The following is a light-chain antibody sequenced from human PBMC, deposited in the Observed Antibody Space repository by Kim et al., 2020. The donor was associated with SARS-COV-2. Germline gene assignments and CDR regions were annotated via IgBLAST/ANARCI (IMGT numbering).Light chain of an antibody. V-gene: IGKV3-15*01. Sequence: EIVMTQSPATLSVSPGERVTLSCRASQSIDTNLAWYQQKPGQSPRLLIYGASTRATDIPARFSGSGSGTEFTLIISSLQSEDFAVYYCQQYSHWPPYTFVQGTKLEIK. J-gene: IGKJ2*01. CDR2: GAS. CDR1: QSIDTN. CDR3: QQYSHWPPYT.